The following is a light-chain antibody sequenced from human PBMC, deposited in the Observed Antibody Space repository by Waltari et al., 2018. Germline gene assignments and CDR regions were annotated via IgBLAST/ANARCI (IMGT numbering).Light chain of an antibody. V-gene: IGLV3-19*01. CDR1: SPRSHY. Sequence: SSELTQDPAVSVALGQTVRSTCQGDSPRSHYANWYQQKPGQAPVLVIYGKNNRPSGIPDRFSGSISGNTASLTITGAQAEDEADYYCNSRDSSDYHLVFGGGTKLTVL. CDR2: GKN. CDR3: NSRDSSDYHLV. J-gene: IGLJ3*02.